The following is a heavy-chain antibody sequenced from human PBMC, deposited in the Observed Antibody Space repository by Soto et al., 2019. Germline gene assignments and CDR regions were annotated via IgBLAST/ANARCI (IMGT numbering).Heavy chain of an antibody. CDR1: VGSFSSGGYY. CDR2: IYYSGST. D-gene: IGHD3-10*01. CDR3: ARATSFYGHHGY. Sequence: PSETLSLTCTFSVGSFSSGGYYCSWIRQLPWKGLEWIGYIYYSGSTYYNPSLKSRFTISLDTSKNQFSLKLSSVTAADTAVYYCARATSFYGHHGYLGQGTLVIVSS. V-gene: IGHV4-31*03. J-gene: IGHJ4*02.